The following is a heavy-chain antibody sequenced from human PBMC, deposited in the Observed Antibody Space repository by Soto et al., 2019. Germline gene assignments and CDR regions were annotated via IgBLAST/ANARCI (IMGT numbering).Heavy chain of an antibody. J-gene: IGHJ4*02. Sequence: GASVKVSCKASGYMFTSYGITWVRQAPGQGLEWMAWISAYGAKKYEQKFQGRLTMTTDTSTTTVSMELRNLTSDDTATYFCARAGGGLAARPLEYWGQGTLVTVSS. CDR1: GYMFTSYG. CDR2: ISAYGAK. V-gene: IGHV1-18*04. CDR3: ARAGGGLAARPLEY. D-gene: IGHD6-6*01.